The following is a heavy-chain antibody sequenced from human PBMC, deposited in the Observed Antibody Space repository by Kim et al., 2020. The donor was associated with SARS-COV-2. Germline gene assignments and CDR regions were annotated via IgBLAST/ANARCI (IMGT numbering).Heavy chain of an antibody. V-gene: IGHV4-34*01. D-gene: IGHD3-10*01. CDR3: ARGISYYGSGSYNFTVHFDY. Sequence: SETLSLTCAVYGGSFSGYYWSWIRQPPGKGLEWIGEINHSGSTNYNPSLKSRVTISVDTSKNQFSLKLSSVTAADTAVYYCARGISYYGSGSYNFTVHFDYWGQGTLVTVSS. CDR1: GGSFSGYY. CDR2: INHSGST. J-gene: IGHJ4*02.